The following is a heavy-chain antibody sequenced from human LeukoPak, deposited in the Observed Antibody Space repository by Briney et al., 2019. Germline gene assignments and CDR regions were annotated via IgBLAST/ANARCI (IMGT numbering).Heavy chain of an antibody. CDR3: TKGPRGRMFRGDPEYFQH. V-gene: IGHV3-53*05. CDR1: GFTFSDYF. D-gene: IGHD3-10*01. CDR2: IYTGGKT. J-gene: IGHJ1*01. Sequence: GGSLRLSCAASGFTFSDYFMSWIRQAPGKGLEWVSVIYTGGKTYYADSVKGRFTISRDNGKNSLYLQMNSLRTEDTALYYCTKGPRGRMFRGDPEYFQHWGQGTLVTVSS.